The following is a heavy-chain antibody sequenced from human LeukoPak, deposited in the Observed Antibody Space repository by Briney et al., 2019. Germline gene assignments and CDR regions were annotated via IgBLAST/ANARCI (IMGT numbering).Heavy chain of an antibody. J-gene: IGHJ6*04. Sequence: SETLSLTCTVSGGSISSYYWSWLRQPPGKGLEWIGYIYYSGSTNYNPSLKSRVTISVNTSKNQFSLKLSSVTAADTAVYYCARSGERGKGGGYCSGGSCFSMDVWGKGTTVTVSS. CDR2: IYYSGST. D-gene: IGHD2-15*01. CDR1: GGSISSYY. V-gene: IGHV4-59*01. CDR3: ARSGERGKGGGYCSGGSCFSMDV.